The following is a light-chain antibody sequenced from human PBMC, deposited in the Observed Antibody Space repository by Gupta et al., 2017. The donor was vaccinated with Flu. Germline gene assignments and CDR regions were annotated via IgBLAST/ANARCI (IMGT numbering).Light chain of an antibody. CDR2: WAS. CDR1: QSVFYSSNNMNY. V-gene: IGKV4-1*01. J-gene: IGKJ3*01. Sequence: DVMMTQSPDPLAVSLGGRATINCKSSQSVFYSSNNMNYLAWYQQKPGQPPTLLIYWASTRESRVPDRFSGSGSETDFTLTISSLQAEDVAVYYCQQYFSLPFTFGPGTKVDIK. CDR3: QQYFSLPFT.